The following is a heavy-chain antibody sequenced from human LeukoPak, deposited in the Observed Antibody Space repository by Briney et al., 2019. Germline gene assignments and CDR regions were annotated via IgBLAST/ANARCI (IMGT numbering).Heavy chain of an antibody. J-gene: IGHJ2*01. V-gene: IGHV3-64D*06. CDR1: GFTFSRYA. CDR3: VKDGTVTTSSGYFDL. Sequence: GGSLRLSCSASGFTFSRYAMHWVRQAPGKGLEYVSAISSNGGSTYYADSVKGRFTISRDNSKNTLYLQMSSLRAEDTAVYYCVKDGTVTTSSGYFDLWGRGTLVTVSS. D-gene: IGHD4-17*01. CDR2: ISSNGGST.